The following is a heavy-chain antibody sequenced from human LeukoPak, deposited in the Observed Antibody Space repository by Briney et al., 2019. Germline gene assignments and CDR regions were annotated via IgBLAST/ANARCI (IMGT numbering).Heavy chain of an antibody. D-gene: IGHD3-22*01. CDR1: GFTFSDYY. CDR2: ISSSGSTI. Sequence: PGGSLRLSCAASGFTFSDYYMSWIRQAPGKGLEWVSYISSSGSTIYYADSVKGGFTISRDNAKNSLYLQMNSLRAEDTAVYYCARAPSEWLLLSRGRLFDYWGQGTLVTVSS. J-gene: IGHJ4*02. V-gene: IGHV3-11*04. CDR3: ARAPSEWLLLSRGRLFDY.